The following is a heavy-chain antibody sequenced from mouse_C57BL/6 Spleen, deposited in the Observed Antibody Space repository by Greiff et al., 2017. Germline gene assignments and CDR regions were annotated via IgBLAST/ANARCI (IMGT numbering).Heavy chain of an antibody. D-gene: IGHD1-1*01. CDR2: ISGGGGNT. V-gene: IGHV5-9*01. J-gene: IGHJ1*03. CDR3: ARHETTVVGDWYFDV. Sequence: EVQVVESGGGLVKPGGSLKLSCAASGFTFSSYTMSWVRQTPEKRLEWVATISGGGGNTSYPDSVKGRFTISRDNAKNTLYLQRSSLRSEDTALYYCARHETTVVGDWYFDVWGTGTTVTVSS. CDR1: GFTFSSYT.